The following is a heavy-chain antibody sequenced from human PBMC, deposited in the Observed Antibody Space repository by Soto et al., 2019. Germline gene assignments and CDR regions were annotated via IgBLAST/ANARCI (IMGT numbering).Heavy chain of an antibody. J-gene: IGHJ5*02. Sequence: QVQLVQSGAEVKKPGASVKISCKASGYTFTDYYIYWVRQAPGQGLEWMGWINSDSGGANSAQNFPGRVTMTRDTSISTASMELTRLTPDDTAVYYCARPYCGTNSCHGWFAPWGQGTLVTVSS. D-gene: IGHD2-2*01. CDR1: GYTFTDYY. V-gene: IGHV1-2*02. CDR2: INSDSGGA. CDR3: ARPYCGTNSCHGWFAP.